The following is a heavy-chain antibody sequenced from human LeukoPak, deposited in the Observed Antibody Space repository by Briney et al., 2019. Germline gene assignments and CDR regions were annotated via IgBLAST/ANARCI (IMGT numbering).Heavy chain of an antibody. V-gene: IGHV1-69*04. CDR3: APDTAMATAVDY. Sequence: SVKVSCKASGRTFSSYAISWVRQAPGQGLEWMGRIIPILGIANYAQKFQGRVTITADKSTSTAYMELSSLRSEDTAVYYCAPDTAMATAVDYWGQGTLVTVSS. J-gene: IGHJ4*02. D-gene: IGHD5-18*01. CDR1: GRTFSSYA. CDR2: IIPILGIA.